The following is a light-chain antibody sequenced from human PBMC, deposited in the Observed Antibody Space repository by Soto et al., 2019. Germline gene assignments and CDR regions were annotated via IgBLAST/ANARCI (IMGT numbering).Light chain of an antibody. CDR1: QSVSSSY. J-gene: IGKJ5*01. Sequence: EMVLTQSPGTLSLFPGERATLSCRASQSVSSSYLAWYQQKPGQAPRLLIYGASSRPTGIPDRFSGSGSGTDFTLTISRLEPEDFAVYYCQQYGSSSTFGQGTRLEIK. CDR3: QQYGSSST. V-gene: IGKV3-20*01. CDR2: GAS.